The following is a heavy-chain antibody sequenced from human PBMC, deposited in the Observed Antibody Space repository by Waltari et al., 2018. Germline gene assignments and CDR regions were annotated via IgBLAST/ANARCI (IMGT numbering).Heavy chain of an antibody. CDR2: IRSSSSYI. CDR1: GFTFSSYS. D-gene: IGHD3-10*01. J-gene: IGHJ4*02. Sequence: EVQLVESGGGLVKPGGSLRLSCAASGFTFSSYSMNWVRQAPGKGLEWVSSIRSSSSYIYYADSVKGRFTISRDNAKNSLYLQMNSLRAEDTAVYYCARELYGSGSYWGQGTLVTVSS. V-gene: IGHV3-21*01. CDR3: ARELYGSGSY.